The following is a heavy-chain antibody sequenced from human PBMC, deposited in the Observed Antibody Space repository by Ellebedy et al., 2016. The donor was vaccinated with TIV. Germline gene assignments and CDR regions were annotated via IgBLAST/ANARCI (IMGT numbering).Heavy chain of an antibody. D-gene: IGHD3-10*01. J-gene: IGHJ3*02. CDR2: ISSDGSNK. Sequence: GESLKISCAASGFTFSSYGMHWVRQAPGKWLEWVAVISSDGSNKYYADSVKGRFTISRDNSKNTLYLQMNSLRAEDTAVYDCAKAYYSGSYHEAFDIWGQGTMVTVSS. CDR1: GFTFSSYG. CDR3: AKAYYSGSYHEAFDI. V-gene: IGHV3-30*18.